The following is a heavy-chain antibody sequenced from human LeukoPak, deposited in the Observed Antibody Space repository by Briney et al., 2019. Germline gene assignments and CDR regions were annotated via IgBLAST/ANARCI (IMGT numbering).Heavy chain of an antibody. CDR3: ARVVRPAAPEDTAMVGYYYYYMDV. CDR2: IIPIFGTA. CDR1: GGTFSSYA. D-gene: IGHD5-18*01. J-gene: IGHJ6*03. Sequence: SVKVSCKASGGTFSSYAISWVRQAPGQGLEWMGGIIPIFGTANYAQKFQGRVTITADESTSTAYMELSSLRSEDTAVYYCARVVRPAAPEDTAMVGYYYYYMDVWGKGTTVTVSS. V-gene: IGHV1-69*13.